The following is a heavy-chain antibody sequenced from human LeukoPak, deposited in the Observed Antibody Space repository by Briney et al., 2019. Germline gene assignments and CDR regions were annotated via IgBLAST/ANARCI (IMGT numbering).Heavy chain of an antibody. V-gene: IGHV1-2*02. CDR2: INPNSGGT. CDR3: ARRGYDSSGYLGY. Sequence: GASVKVSCKASGYTFTGYYMHWLRQAPGQGLEWMGWINPNSGGTNYAQKFQGRVTMTRDTSISTAYMELSRLKSDDTAVYYCARRGYDSSGYLGYWGQGTLVTVSS. CDR1: GYTFTGYY. D-gene: IGHD3-22*01. J-gene: IGHJ4*02.